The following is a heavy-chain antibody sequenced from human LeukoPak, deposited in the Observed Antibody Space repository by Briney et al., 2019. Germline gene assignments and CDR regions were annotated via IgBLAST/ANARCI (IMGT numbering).Heavy chain of an antibody. V-gene: IGHV4-61*02. CDR2: IYTSGST. J-gene: IGHJ5*02. CDR3: ARDPRPSGRYYHGWFDP. Sequence: PSETLSLTCTVSGGSISSGSYYWSWIRQPAGKGLEWIGRIYTSGSTNYNPSLRSRVTMSVDTSKNQFSLKLSPVTAADTAVYYCARDPRPSGRYYHGWFDPWGQGTLVTVSS. CDR1: GGSISSGSYY. D-gene: IGHD1-26*01.